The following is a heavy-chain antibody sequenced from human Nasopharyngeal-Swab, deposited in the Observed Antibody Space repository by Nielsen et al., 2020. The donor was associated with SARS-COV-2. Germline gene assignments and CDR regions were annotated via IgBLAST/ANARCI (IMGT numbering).Heavy chain of an antibody. CDR3: AGHIRNIAAAGTPLYYFDY. V-gene: IGHV4-39*01. Sequence: SETLSLTCTVSGGSISRRRSYFFFLLPLSFPFLEWIGSIYYSGSTYYNPSLKSRVTISVDTSKNQFSLKLSSVTAADTAVYYCAGHIRNIAAAGTPLYYFDYWGQGTLVTVSS. J-gene: IGHJ4*02. CDR2: IYYSGST. D-gene: IGHD6-13*01. CDR1: GGSISRRRSY.